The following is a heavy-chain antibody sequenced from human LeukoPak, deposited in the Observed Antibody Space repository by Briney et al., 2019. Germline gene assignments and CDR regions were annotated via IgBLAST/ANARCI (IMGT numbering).Heavy chain of an antibody. D-gene: IGHD1-26*01. J-gene: IGHJ4*02. CDR1: GYTFTGYY. CDR3: ARDMYSGSYQPFDY. Sequence: GASVKVSCKASGYTFTGYYMHWVRQAPGQGLEWMGWINPNSGGTNYAQKFQGRVTMTRDTSISTAYMELSRLRSDDRAVYYCARDMYSGSYQPFDYWGQGTLVTVSS. V-gene: IGHV1-2*02. CDR2: INPNSGGT.